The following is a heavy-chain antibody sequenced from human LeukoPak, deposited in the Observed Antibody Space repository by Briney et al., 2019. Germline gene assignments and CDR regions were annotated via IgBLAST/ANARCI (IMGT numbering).Heavy chain of an antibody. D-gene: IGHD5-18*01. CDR2: IYYSGST. J-gene: IGHJ4*02. V-gene: IGHV4-59*01. CDR3: ARDGGQRGYSYGYALDFHY. CDR1: GGSISSYY. Sequence: SETLSLTCTVSGGSISSYYWSWIRQPPGKGLAWIGYIYYSGSTNYNPSLKSRVTISVDTSKNQFSLKLSSVTAADTAVYYCARDGGQRGYSYGYALDFHYWGQGTLVTVSS.